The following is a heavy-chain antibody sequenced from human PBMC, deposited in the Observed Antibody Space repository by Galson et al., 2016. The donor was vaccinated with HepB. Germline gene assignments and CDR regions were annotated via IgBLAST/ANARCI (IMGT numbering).Heavy chain of an antibody. D-gene: IGHD2-15*01. V-gene: IGHV3-33*01. CDR2: IWADGSNQ. J-gene: IGHJ6*02. CDR3: AREALVEGTLLDD. CDR1: GFTFSNYG. Sequence: SLRLSCAASGFTFSNYGMHWVRQAPGKGLEWVAVIWADGSNQYYEDSVKGRFTISRDNAKNTLYLEMNRLRVEDTAVYYCAREALVEGTLLDDWGQGTTVSVSS.